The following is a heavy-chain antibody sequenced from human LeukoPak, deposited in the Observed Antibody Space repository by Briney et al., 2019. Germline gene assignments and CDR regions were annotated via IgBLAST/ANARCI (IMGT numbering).Heavy chain of an antibody. J-gene: IGHJ4*02. CDR2: FFLSGGP. Sequence: SETLSLTCDVSGDFIRSSEWWSWVRQPPGKGLEWIGQFFLSGGPNYRPSLRSRVTISVDRSKSQFSLKMASVTAADTAIYYCVRNGRYCLDYWGQGTLVTVSS. V-gene: IGHV4/OR15-8*01. CDR1: GDFIRSSEW. CDR3: VRNGRYCLDY. D-gene: IGHD1-14*01.